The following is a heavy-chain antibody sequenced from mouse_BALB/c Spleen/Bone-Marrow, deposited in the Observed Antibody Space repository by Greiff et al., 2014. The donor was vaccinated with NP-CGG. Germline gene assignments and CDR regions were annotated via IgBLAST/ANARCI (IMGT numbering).Heavy chain of an antibody. Sequence: EVKLQESGPELVKPGASVKMSCKAPGYTFTSYIIHWVKQKPGQGLEWIGYINPYNDGTKYNEKFKGKATLSSDKSSSTAYMELSSLTSADSAVYYCAGPAWFAYWGQGTLVTVS. CDR1: GYTFTSYI. CDR2: INPYNDGT. V-gene: IGHV1-14*01. J-gene: IGHJ3*01. CDR3: AGPAWFAY.